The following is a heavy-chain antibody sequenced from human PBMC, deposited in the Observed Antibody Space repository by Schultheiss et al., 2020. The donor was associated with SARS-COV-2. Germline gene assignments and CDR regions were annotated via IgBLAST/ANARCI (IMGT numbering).Heavy chain of an antibody. CDR2: ISSSSSYI. CDR1: GFTFSDYY. D-gene: IGHD2-2*01. Sequence: GGSLRLSCAASGFTFSDYYMSWIRQAPGKGLEWVSYISSSSSYINYADSVKGRFTISRDNAKNSLYLQMNSLRAEDTAVYYCARDRDCSSTSCPYTLRYFDLWGRGTLVTVSS. J-gene: IGHJ2*01. V-gene: IGHV3-11*05. CDR3: ARDRDCSSTSCPYTLRYFDL.